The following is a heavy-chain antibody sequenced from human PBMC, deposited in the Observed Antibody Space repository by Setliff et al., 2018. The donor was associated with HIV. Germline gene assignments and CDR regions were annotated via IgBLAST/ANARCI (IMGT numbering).Heavy chain of an antibody. CDR3: ARGRKKTLAVSGTRYFDF. CDR1: GGSFTDFY. CDR2: ITHSGST. D-gene: IGHD6-19*01. J-gene: IGHJ4*02. V-gene: IGHV4-34*01. Sequence: PSETLSLTCAVHGGSFTDFYWTFIRQSPGKGLEWIGEITHSGSTTYDPSLRSRITVSVDTSKNQFSLKLTSVTAADMGVYYCARGRKKTLAVSGTRYFDFWGQGTLVTSPQ.